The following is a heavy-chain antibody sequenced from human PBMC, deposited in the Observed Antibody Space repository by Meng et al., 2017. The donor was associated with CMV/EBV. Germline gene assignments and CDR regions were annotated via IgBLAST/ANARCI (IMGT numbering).Heavy chain of an antibody. D-gene: IGHD4-11*01. CDR3: ARSTVTRRGPGAPNYYYYGMDV. CDR2: IIPILGIA. CDR1: GGTFSSYA. V-gene: IGHV1-69*10. Sequence: SVKVSCKASGGTFSSYAISWVRQAPGQGLEWMGGIIPILGIANYAQKFQGRVTITVDKSTSTAYMELSSLRSEDTAVYYCARSTVTRRGPGAPNYYYYGMDVWGQGTTVTVSS. J-gene: IGHJ6*02.